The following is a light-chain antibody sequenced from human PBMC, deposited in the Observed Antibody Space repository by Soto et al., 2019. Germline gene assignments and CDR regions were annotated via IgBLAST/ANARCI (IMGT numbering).Light chain of an antibody. Sequence: VLTQPPSISGAPGQRVTISCTGSSSNIGAGSDVHWYHQLPGTAPKLLIYGNTNRPSGVPDRFSGSKSGTSASLAIAGLQTEDEGDYYCQTYDSSLSVMVFGGGTKVTVL. CDR1: SSNIGAGSD. V-gene: IGLV1-40*01. CDR3: QTYDSSLSVMV. CDR2: GNT. J-gene: IGLJ2*01.